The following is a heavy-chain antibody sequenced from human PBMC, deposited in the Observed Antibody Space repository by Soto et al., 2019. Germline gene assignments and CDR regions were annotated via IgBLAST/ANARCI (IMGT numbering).Heavy chain of an antibody. V-gene: IGHV6-1*01. CDR3: ARDRARWELLGGTAFDI. CDR2: TYYRSKRYN. D-gene: IGHD1-26*01. CDR1: GDSVSSNSAA. Sequence: SQTLSLTCAISGDSVSSNSAAWNWIRQSPSRGLEWLGRTYYRSKRYNDYAVSVKSRITINPDTSKNQFSLQLNSVTPEDTAVYYCARDRARWELLGGTAFDIWGQGTMVTVSS. J-gene: IGHJ3*02.